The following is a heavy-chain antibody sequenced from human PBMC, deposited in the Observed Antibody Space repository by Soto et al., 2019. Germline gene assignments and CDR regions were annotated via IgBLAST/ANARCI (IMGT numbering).Heavy chain of an antibody. J-gene: IGHJ5*02. CDR1: GFTFSSYA. D-gene: IGHD1-7*01. CDR3: AKDPGMELRFDP. Sequence: EVQLLESGGGLVQPGGSLRLSCAASGFTFSSYAMSWVRQAPGKGLEWVSAISGSGGSTYYADSVKGRFTISRDNSKNTLDLQTNSLRAEDTAVYYCAKDPGMELRFDPWGQGTLVTVSS. CDR2: ISGSGGST. V-gene: IGHV3-23*01.